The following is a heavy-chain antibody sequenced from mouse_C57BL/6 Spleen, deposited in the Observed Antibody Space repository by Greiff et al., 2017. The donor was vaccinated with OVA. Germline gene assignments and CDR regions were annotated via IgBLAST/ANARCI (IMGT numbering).Heavy chain of an antibody. V-gene: IGHV1-82*01. CDR1: GYAFSSSW. CDR2: IYPGDGDT. D-gene: IGHD2-4*01. CDR3: ARSDYDLRRGYFDY. J-gene: IGHJ2*01. Sequence: VQLVESGPELVKPGASVKISCKASGYAFSSSWMTCVNQIPVPGLDLIGRIYPGDGDTNYNGKFKGKATLTADKSSSTAYMQLSSLTSEDSAVYFCARSDYDLRRGYFDYWGQGTTLTVSS.